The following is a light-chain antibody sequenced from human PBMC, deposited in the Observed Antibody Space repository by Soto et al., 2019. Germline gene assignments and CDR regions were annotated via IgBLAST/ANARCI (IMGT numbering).Light chain of an antibody. V-gene: IGKV1-39*01. J-gene: IGKJ5*01. CDR1: QSISSY. CDR2: AAS. Sequence: DIQMTQSPSSLSASVGDRVTITCRASQSISSYLNWYQQKPGKAPKILIYAASSLQSGVTSRFSGSGSGTDFTLTISSLQPEYFATYYCQQSYSTPPITFGRGTRLEIK. CDR3: QQSYSTPPIT.